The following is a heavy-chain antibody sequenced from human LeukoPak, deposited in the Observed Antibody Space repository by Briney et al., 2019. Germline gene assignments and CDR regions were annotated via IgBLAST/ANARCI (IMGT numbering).Heavy chain of an antibody. CDR2: IYHSGST. D-gene: IGHD6-13*01. CDR3: ARDSRINWFFP. J-gene: IGHJ5*02. CDR1: GVSISTSNYY. Sequence: SETLSLTCTVSGVSISTSNYYWGWVRQPPGKGLEWIGTIYHSGSTYYNPSLKSRVSISVDTSKNQFSLNLSSVTAADTAVYYCARDSRINWFFPWGQGILVTVSS. V-gene: IGHV4-39*07.